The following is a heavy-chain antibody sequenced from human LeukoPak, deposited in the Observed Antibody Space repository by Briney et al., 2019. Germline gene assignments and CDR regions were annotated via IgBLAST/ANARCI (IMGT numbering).Heavy chain of an antibody. CDR3: ARDRCSSSSYYYYYYYMDV. CDR1: GYTFTGHY. CDR2: INPNSGGT. D-gene: IGHD6-6*01. V-gene: IGHV1-2*02. J-gene: IGHJ6*03. Sequence: ASVKVSCKASGYTFTGHYMHWVRQAPGQGLEWMGWINPNSGGTNYAQKFQGRVTMTRDTSISTAYMELSRLRSDDTAVYYCARDRCSSSSYYYYYYYMDVWGKGTTVTVSS.